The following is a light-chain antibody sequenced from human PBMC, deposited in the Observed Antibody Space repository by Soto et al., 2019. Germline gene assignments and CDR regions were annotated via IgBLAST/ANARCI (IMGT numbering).Light chain of an antibody. CDR3: QQYNSYPWT. Sequence: DIQMTQSPSSLSASVGDRVTITCRASQAIDSWLAWYQQKPGEAPKLLIFTGSLLHSGVPPRFSGSGSGTDFTLTISSLQPDDFATYYCQQYNSYPWTFSQGTKVDIK. V-gene: IGKV1D-16*01. J-gene: IGKJ1*01. CDR1: QAIDSW. CDR2: TGS.